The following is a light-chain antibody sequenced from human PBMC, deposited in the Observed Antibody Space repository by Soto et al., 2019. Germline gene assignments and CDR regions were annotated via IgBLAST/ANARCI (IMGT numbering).Light chain of an antibody. V-gene: IGLV1-51*01. CDR1: SSNIGNNY. J-gene: IGLJ2*01. CDR2: DNN. Sequence: QSVLTQPPSVSAAPGQKVTISCSGSSSNIGNNYVSWYQQLPGTAPKLLIYDNNKRPSGIPDRFSGSKSGTSGTLDITGLQTGDEADYYCATWDYSLTGEVFGGGTKRTGL. CDR3: ATWDYSLTGEV.